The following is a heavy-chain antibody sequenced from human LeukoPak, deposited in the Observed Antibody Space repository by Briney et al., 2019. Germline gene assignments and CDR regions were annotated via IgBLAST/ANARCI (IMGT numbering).Heavy chain of an antibody. CDR2: KNPNSGNS. CDR3: AREGLDY. CDR1: GYTFTNYD. Sequence: GASVKVSSKASGYTFTNYDINWVRQATGQGLEWMGYKNPNSGNSAYAQKFQGRVTITTDASITTAYMELSGLRSEDTALYYCAREGLDYWGQGTLVTVSS. J-gene: IGHJ4*02. V-gene: IGHV1-8*01.